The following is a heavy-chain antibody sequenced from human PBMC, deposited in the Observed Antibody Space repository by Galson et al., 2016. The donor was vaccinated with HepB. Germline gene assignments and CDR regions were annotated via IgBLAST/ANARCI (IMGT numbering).Heavy chain of an antibody. CDR3: AKDLWLRGLTPFDY. D-gene: IGHD3-10*01. V-gene: IGHV3-23*01. J-gene: IGHJ4*02. CDR1: EFTFSSYG. CDR2: ISGSDSLP. Sequence: SLRLSCAGSEFTFSSYGLSWVRQAPGKGLEWVSGISGSDSLPYYADSVKGRFTISRDNSQNTLHLQMSSLRAEDTAVYYCAKDLWLRGLTPFDYWGQGTLVTVSS.